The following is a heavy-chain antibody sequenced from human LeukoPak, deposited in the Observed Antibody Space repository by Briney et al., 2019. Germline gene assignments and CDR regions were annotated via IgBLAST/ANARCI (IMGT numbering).Heavy chain of an antibody. CDR2: INHSGST. J-gene: IGHJ6*03. Sequence: SETLSLTCAVYGGSFSGYYWSWIRQPPGKGVEWIGEINHSGSTNYNPSLKSRVTISVDTSKNQFSLELSSVTAADTAVYYCARGQQLSNYYYMDVWGKGTTVTVSS. CDR1: GGSFSGYY. D-gene: IGHD6-13*01. V-gene: IGHV4-34*01. CDR3: ARGQQLSNYYYMDV.